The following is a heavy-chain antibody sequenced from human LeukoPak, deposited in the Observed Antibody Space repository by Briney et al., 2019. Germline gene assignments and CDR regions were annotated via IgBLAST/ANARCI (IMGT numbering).Heavy chain of an antibody. V-gene: IGHV3-23*01. Sequence: GGSLRLSCAASGFTFSNYWMHWVRQAPGGGLEWVSGISGNGGRTYYADSVKGRFAISRDDSKSTLYLQMNSLRGEDTAVYYCAKDFGRNLGGPGYWGRGTLVIVSS. CDR1: GFTFSNYW. J-gene: IGHJ4*02. CDR2: ISGNGGRT. CDR3: AKDFGRNLGGPGY. D-gene: IGHD1-14*01.